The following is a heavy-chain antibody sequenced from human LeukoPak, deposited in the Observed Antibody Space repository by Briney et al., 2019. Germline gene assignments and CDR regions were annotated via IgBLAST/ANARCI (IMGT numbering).Heavy chain of an antibody. D-gene: IGHD3-10*01. J-gene: IGHJ6*03. CDR1: GYSITSGYY. CDR3: ARVDYYYGFGSYAANQRYYSYMDV. Sequence: SETLSLTCAVSGYSITSGYYWGWVRQPPGKGLEWIGSIDRSGNSYYNPSLRTRVTISVDTSKNQLSLKLNSVTAADTAIYYCARVDYYYGFGSYAANQRYYSYMDVWGKGTTVIVSS. V-gene: IGHV4-38-2*01. CDR2: IDRSGNS.